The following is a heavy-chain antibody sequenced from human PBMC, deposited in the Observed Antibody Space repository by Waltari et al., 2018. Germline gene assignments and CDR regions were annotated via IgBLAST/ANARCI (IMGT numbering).Heavy chain of an antibody. V-gene: IGHV4-34*01. J-gene: IGHJ4*02. D-gene: IGHD3-9*01. CDR3: ARRRYFDWLLGASFDY. Sequence: QVQLQQWGAGLLKPSETLSLTCAVYGGSFSGYYWSWIRQPPGKGLEWIGEINHSGSTNYNRSLKSRVTISVDTSKNQFSLKLSSVTAADTAVYYCARRRYFDWLLGASFDYWGQGTLVTVSS. CDR2: INHSGST. CDR1: GGSFSGYY.